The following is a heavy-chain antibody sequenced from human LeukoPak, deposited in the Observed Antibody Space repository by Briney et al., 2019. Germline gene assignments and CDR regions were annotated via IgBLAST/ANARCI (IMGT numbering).Heavy chain of an antibody. CDR2: IIPIFGTA. D-gene: IGHD5-24*01. CDR3: ARDLGRDGHRGLDY. J-gene: IGHJ4*02. V-gene: IGHV1-69*13. CDR1: GGTFSSYA. Sequence: SVKVSCKASGGTFSSYAISWVRQAPGQALEWMGGIIPIFGTANYAQKFQGRVTITADESTSTAYMELSSLRSEDTAVYYCARDLGRDGHRGLDYWGQGTLVTVSS.